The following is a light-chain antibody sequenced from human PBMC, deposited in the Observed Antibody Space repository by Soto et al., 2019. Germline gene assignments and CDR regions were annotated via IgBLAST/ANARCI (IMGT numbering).Light chain of an antibody. CDR3: QQYNNWPLYT. CDR2: AAS. V-gene: IGKV3-15*01. Sequence: EIVMTQSPGTLSVSPGERATLSCRASQDIGTNLAWYQQRPGQAPRPLIYAASSRATDIPARFTGRGSGTEFSLTISSLQSEDFAVYFCQQYNNWPLYTFGQGTKLEI. J-gene: IGKJ2*01. CDR1: QDIGTN.